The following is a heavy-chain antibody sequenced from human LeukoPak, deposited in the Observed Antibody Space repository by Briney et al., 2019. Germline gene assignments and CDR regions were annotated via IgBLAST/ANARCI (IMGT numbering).Heavy chain of an antibody. J-gene: IGHJ5*02. CDR3: ARGARVVPWSWFDP. D-gene: IGHD3-3*01. CDR1: GFTFSSYW. CDR2: INSDGSST. Sequence: GGSLRLSCAASGFTFSSYWMHWVRHAPGKGLVWVSRINSDGSSTIYADSVKGRFTISRDNAKNTLYLQMNSLRAEDTAVYYCARGARVVPWSWFDPWGQGTLVTVSS. V-gene: IGHV3-74*01.